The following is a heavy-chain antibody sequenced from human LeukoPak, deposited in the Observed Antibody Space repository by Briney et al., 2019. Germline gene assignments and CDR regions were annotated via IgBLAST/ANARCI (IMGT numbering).Heavy chain of an antibody. CDR1: GFTFIGYA. J-gene: IGHJ4*02. V-gene: IGHV3-23*01. CDR3: ATFRGDGYNLGSDN. Sequence: GGSLRLSCADSGFTFIGYAVSWVRQPPGKGLEWVLGISVTGDYTHYADSVKGRFSVSIDNSKNTLYLHMNSLTVEDTAVYFCATFRGDGYNLGSDNWGQGTLVTVSS. D-gene: IGHD5-24*01. CDR2: ISVTGDYT.